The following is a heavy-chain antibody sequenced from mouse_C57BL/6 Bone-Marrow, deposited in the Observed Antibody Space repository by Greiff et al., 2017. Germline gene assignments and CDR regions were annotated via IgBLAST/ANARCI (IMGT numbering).Heavy chain of an antibody. CDR3: ARQGYGSSYDWFAY. CDR2: IYPGDGDT. CDR1: GYAFSSYW. D-gene: IGHD1-1*01. V-gene: IGHV1-80*01. J-gene: IGHJ3*01. Sequence: QVQLQQSGAELVKPGASVKISCKASGYAFSSYWMNWVKQRPGKGLEWIGQIYPGDGDTNYNGKFKGKATLTADKSSSTAYMQLSSLPSEDSAVYFFARQGYGSSYDWFAYWGQGTLVTVSA.